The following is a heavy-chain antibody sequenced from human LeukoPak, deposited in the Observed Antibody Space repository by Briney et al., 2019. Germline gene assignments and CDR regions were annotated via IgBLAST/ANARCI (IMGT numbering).Heavy chain of an antibody. V-gene: IGHV1-2*02. D-gene: IGHD6-19*01. CDR2: INPNSGGT. Sequence: ASVKVSCKASGYTFTGYYMHWVRQAPGQGLEWMGWINPNSGGTNYAQKFQGRVTMTRDTSISTAYMEPSRLRSDDTAVYYCARGDPYSSGVWFDPWGQGTLVTVSS. CDR1: GYTFTGYY. CDR3: ARGDPYSSGVWFDP. J-gene: IGHJ5*02.